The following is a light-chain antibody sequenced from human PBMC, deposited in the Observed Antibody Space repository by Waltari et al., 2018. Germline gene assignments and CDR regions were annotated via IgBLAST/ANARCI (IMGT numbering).Light chain of an antibody. Sequence: QSALTQPASVSGSPGQSITISCTGTSSDVGGYNYVSWYQHHPGKAPKVKICDVTKRPSGVSNRFSGSKSGNTASLTISGLQAEDEADYYCSSYTSSSTSLYVFGTGTKVTVL. V-gene: IGLV2-14*03. CDR3: SSYTSSSTSLYV. CDR1: SSDVGGYNY. J-gene: IGLJ1*01. CDR2: DVT.